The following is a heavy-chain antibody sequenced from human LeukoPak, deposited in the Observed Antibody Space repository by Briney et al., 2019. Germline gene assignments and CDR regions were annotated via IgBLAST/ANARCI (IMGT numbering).Heavy chain of an antibody. CDR2: IYHSGST. CDR3: AAAGAGKLAY. Sequence: KSSETLSLTCPVSGYSISSGYYWGWIRQPPGKGLEWIGSIYHSGSTYYNPSLKSRVTISVDTSKNHFSLKLSSVTAADTSVYYCAAAGAGKLAYWGQGTMVTVSS. V-gene: IGHV4-38-2*01. D-gene: IGHD6-19*01. J-gene: IGHJ4*02. CDR1: GYSISSGYY.